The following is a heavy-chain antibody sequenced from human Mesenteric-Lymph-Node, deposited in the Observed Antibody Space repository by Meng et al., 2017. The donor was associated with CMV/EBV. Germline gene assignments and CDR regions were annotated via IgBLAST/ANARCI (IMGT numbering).Heavy chain of an antibody. CDR3: ARAPVVPAAILFDY. J-gene: IGHJ4*02. CDR2: ISAYNGNT. V-gene: IGHV1-18*01. CDR1: GYTFTSYG. D-gene: IGHD2-2*01. Sequence: ASGYTFTSYGISWVRQAPGQGLEWMGWISAYNGNTNYAQKLQGRVTMTTDTSTSTAYMELRSLRSDDTAVYYCARAPVVPAAILFDYWGQGTLVTVSS.